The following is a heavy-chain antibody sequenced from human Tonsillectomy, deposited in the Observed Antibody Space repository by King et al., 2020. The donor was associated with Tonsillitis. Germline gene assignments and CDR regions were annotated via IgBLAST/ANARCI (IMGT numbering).Heavy chain of an antibody. J-gene: IGHJ6*03. D-gene: IGHD4-17*01. CDR3: ARGLPNYGDPESYYYYMDV. CDR1: GGTFSTYA. CDR2: IIPMFGSA. Sequence: HVQLVQSGAEVKKPGSSVKVSCKASGGTFSTYAISWVRQAPGQGLEWMGGIIPMFGSANYAQKFQGRVTITADEFASTAHMELSSLRSADTAVYYCARGLPNYGDPESYYYYMDVWGKGTTVTVSS. V-gene: IGHV1-69*01.